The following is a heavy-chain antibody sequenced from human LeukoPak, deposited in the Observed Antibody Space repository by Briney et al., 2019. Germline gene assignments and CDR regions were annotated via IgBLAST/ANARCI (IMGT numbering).Heavy chain of an antibody. Sequence: GGSLRLSCAASGFTFSNAGMSWVRQAPGKGLEWVGRIKSKTDGGTTDYAAPVKGRFTISRDDSKNTLYLQMNSLKTEDTAVYYCTTVRREWLAYYYYYMDVWGKGTTVTVSS. V-gene: IGHV3-15*01. CDR2: IKSKTDGGTT. D-gene: IGHD3-3*01. J-gene: IGHJ6*03. CDR1: GFTFSNAG. CDR3: TTVRREWLAYYYYYMDV.